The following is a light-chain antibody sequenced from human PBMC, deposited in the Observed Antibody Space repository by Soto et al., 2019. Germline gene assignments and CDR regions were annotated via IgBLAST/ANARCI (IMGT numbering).Light chain of an antibody. J-gene: IGLJ1*01. CDR3: SSYTSSSTYV. Sequence: QSALTQPASVSGSPGQSITISCTGSSSDVGAYNYVSWYQHHPGKAPKLMIHEVSDRPSGVSTRFSGSKSGHTASLTISGLQAEDEADYYCSSYTSSSTYVFGNGTKVTVL. CDR1: SSDVGAYNY. CDR2: EVS. V-gene: IGLV2-14*01.